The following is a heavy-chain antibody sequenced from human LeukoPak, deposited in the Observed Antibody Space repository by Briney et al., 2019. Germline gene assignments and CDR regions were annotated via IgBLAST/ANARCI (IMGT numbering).Heavy chain of an antibody. CDR3: ARGGYKFPLHH. CDR2: INHSGST. CDR1: GGSFSGYY. D-gene: IGHD5-24*01. Sequence: SETLSLTCAVYGGSFSGYYWSWIRQPPGKGLEWIGEINHSGSTNYNPSLKRRVTISVDTSKNQFSLKLSSVTAADTAVYYCARGGYKFPLHHWGQGTLVTVSS. V-gene: IGHV4-34*01. J-gene: IGHJ5*02.